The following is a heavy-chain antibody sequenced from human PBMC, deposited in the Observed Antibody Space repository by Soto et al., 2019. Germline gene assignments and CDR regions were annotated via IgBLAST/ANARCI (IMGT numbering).Heavy chain of an antibody. V-gene: IGHV3-48*01. D-gene: IGHD4-17*01. CDR3: ARDFYGDYGADY. J-gene: IGHJ4*02. CDR2: ISSTGGTI. CDR1: GFTFSSYS. Sequence: EVQLVESGGDLVQPGGCLRLSCAASGFTFSSYSMNWVRQAPGKGLEWISYISSTGGTIYYADSVKGRFTISRDNAKNSLYLHMNSLRAEDTAVYYCARDFYGDYGADYWGQGTLVSVSS.